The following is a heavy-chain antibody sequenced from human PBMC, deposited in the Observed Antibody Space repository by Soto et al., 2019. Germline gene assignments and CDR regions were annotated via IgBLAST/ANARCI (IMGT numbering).Heavy chain of an antibody. CDR3: LNGDYY. CDR1: GFSFSTHY. V-gene: IGHV3-48*01. Sequence: PGGSLRLSCAASGFSFSTHYMNWARQTPGKGLEWVSSINRDSTVIKYADSVKGRFTISRDNARNSLSLQMNSLRAEDTAVYYCLNGDYYVGPGTLVTVSS. J-gene: IGHJ4*02. D-gene: IGHD3-16*01. CDR2: INRDSTVI.